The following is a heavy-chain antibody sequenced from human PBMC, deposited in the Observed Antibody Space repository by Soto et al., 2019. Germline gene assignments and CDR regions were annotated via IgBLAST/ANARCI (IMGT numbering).Heavy chain of an antibody. V-gene: IGHV3-23*01. CDR3: AKSWALPVAGMFDY. J-gene: IGHJ4*02. CDR1: GFTFSSYA. CDR2: ISGSGGST. Sequence: PGGSPRLSRAASGFTFSSYARSWVRQAPGKGLEWVSAISGSGGSTYYADSVKGRFTISRDNSKNTLYLQMNSLRAEDTAVYYCAKSWALPVAGMFDYWGQGTLVTVYS. D-gene: IGHD6-19*01.